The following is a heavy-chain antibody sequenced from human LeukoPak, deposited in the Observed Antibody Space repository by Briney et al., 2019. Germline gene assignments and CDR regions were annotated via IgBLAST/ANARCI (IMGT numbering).Heavy chain of an antibody. CDR1: GFTFSSYG. CDR3: ARAYYYGSGSYPFDY. CDR2: ISGSGGST. Sequence: QPGGSLRLSCAASGFTFSSYGMSWVRQAPGKGLEWVSAISGSGGSTYYADSVKGRFTISRDNAKNSLYLQMNSLRAEDTAVYYCARAYYYGSGSYPFDYWGQGTLVTVSS. V-gene: IGHV3-23*01. J-gene: IGHJ4*02. D-gene: IGHD3-10*01.